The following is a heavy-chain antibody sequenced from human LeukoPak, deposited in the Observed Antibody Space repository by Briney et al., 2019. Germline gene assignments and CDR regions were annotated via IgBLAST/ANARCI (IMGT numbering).Heavy chain of an antibody. V-gene: IGHV3-74*01. Sequence: GGSLRLSCAASGFTFSRYWMHWVRQAPGTGLVWVSRIDSDGSITDYADSVKGRFTISRDNAKSTLYLQMNSLRADDTAVYYCSRGDCTSTTCHNWFDPWGQGTLVTVSS. J-gene: IGHJ5*02. D-gene: IGHD2-2*01. CDR1: GFTFSRYW. CDR2: IDSDGSIT. CDR3: SRGDCTSTTCHNWFDP.